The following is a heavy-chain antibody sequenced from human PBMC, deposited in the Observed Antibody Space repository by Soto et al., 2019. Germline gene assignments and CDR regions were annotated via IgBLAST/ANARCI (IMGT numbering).Heavy chain of an antibody. CDR3: ARDDKGNELSYYAMDV. J-gene: IGHJ6*02. Sequence: QLVQSGAEVKRPGASVKVSCKASRYTFTSYGVSWVRQAPGQGLQWMGWINTYTGNTEYAQNCQDKVTLTTDKGTRTAYMELRSLRPDDTAVYYCARDDKGNELSYYAMDVWGQGTTVNVSS. CDR2: INTYTGNT. V-gene: IGHV1-18*01. CDR1: RYTFTSYG. D-gene: IGHD1-1*01.